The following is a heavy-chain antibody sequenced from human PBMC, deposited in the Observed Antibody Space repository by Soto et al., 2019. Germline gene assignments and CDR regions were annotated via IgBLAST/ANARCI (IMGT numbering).Heavy chain of an antibody. J-gene: IGHJ4*02. Sequence: QVQLVQSGAEVKKPGSSVKVSCKASGGTFSSYAISWVRQAPGQGLEWMGGIIPIFGTANYAQKFQGRVMITADESTSTAYMELSSLRSEDTAVYYCAREEGHDYGDYFDYWGQGTLVTVSS. CDR3: AREEGHDYGDYFDY. V-gene: IGHV1-69*01. CDR2: IIPIFGTA. D-gene: IGHD4-17*01. CDR1: GGTFSSYA.